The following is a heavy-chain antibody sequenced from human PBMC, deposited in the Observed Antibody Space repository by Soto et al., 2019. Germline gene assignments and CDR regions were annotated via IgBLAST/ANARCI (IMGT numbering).Heavy chain of an antibody. V-gene: IGHV1-69*08. Sequence: QVQLVQSGAEVKKPGSSVRVSCAASGCTFSSYTISWVRQAPGQGLEWMGRIIPILGIANYAQKLQGRVTITADKSTSTAYMELSSLRSEDTAVYYCARDRYSGSYGGDYWGQGTLVTVSS. CDR2: IIPILGIA. J-gene: IGHJ4*02. CDR1: GCTFSSYT. D-gene: IGHD1-26*01. CDR3: ARDRYSGSYGGDY.